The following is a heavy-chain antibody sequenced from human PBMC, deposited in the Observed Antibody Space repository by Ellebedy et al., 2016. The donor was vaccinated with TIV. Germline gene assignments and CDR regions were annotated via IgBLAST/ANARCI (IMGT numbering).Heavy chain of an antibody. D-gene: IGHD2-2*01. J-gene: IGHJ4*02. CDR1: GASIRNSSFS. CDR3: TGSIVVVPAAFDF. V-gene: IGHV4-39*01. Sequence: SETLSLXCTASGASIRNSSFSWGWIRQSPGKGLESIGSLYYSGRTYFNPSLKSRVTISVDTAKNQFSLNLSSVTAADTALYYCTGSIVVVPAAFDFWGQGVLVTVAS. CDR2: LYYSGRT.